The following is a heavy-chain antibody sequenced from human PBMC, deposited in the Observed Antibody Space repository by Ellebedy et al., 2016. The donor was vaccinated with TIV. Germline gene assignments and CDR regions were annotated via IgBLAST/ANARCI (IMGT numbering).Heavy chain of an antibody. CDR2: ISGSGGST. J-gene: IGHJ6*02. Sequence: GESLKISCTASGFTFSNYVMSWVRQAPGKGLEWVSAISGSGGSTYYADSVKGRFTISRDNSKNTLYLQMNSLRAEDTAVYYCAKDLARNYYYYGMDVWGQGTTVTVSS. V-gene: IGHV3-23*01. CDR1: GFTFSNYV. CDR3: AKDLARNYYYYGMDV.